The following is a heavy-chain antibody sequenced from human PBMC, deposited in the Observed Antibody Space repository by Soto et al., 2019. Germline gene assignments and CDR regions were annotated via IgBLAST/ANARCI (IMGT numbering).Heavy chain of an antibody. Sequence: GGSLRLSCAASGFTFSNAWMNWVRQAPGKGLEWVGRIKSKTDGGTTDYAAPVKGRFTISRDDSKITLYLQMNSLKIEATSVYYCTTVLLVVVVAVTVYWGQGTLVTVSS. V-gene: IGHV3-15*07. CDR2: IKSKTDGGTT. CDR1: GFTFSNAW. CDR3: TTVLLVVVVAVTVY. J-gene: IGHJ4*02. D-gene: IGHD2-15*01.